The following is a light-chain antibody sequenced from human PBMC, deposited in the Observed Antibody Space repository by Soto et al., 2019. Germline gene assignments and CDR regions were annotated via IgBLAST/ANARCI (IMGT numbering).Light chain of an antibody. CDR3: QQRFDWPKIT. J-gene: IGKJ5*01. V-gene: IGKV3-11*01. Sequence: EIVLTHSPATLSLSPCERVTLSSRASQSVSNYLAWYQQKPGQAPRLLVSAASNRATGIPARFSGSGSGTDFTLTISSLEPEDFGVFYCQQRFDWPKITFGQGTRLEIK. CDR1: QSVSNY. CDR2: AAS.